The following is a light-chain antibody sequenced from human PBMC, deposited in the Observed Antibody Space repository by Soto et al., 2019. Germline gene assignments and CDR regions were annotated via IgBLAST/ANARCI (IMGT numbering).Light chain of an antibody. J-gene: IGKJ2*01. CDR1: QAISNF. CDR2: EAS. V-gene: IGKV1-27*01. Sequence: DIQMTQSPPSLSASVGDRVTITCRASQAISNFVAWYQQKAGKAPSLLIYEASTLQSGVPSRFSGRGSGTAFTLTISSLQPEDVATYFWQNYNGAPYAFGQGTKLEIK. CDR3: QNYNGAPYA.